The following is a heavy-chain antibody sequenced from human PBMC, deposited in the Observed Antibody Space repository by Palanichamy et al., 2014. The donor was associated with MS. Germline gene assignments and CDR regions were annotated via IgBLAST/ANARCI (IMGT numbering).Heavy chain of an antibody. Sequence: EVQLLESGGALVQPGGSLRLSCAASGFNFNTHAMNWVRQAPGKGLEWVSSISGGAPSTYYADSVQGRFTVSRDNSNNILHLQMSSLRDEDTAVYYCAKGKAVAGGFDYWGQGTLVTVSS. D-gene: IGHD6-19*01. J-gene: IGHJ4*02. CDR3: AKGKAVAGGFDY. CDR2: ISGGAPST. CDR1: GFNFNTHA. V-gene: IGHV3-23*01.